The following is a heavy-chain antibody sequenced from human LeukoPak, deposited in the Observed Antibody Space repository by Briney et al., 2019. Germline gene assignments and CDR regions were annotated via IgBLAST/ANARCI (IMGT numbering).Heavy chain of an antibody. Sequence: SETLSLTCAVYGGFFSGYYWSWVRHPPGRGLEWIGEINHRGRKNYNASLKSRSNISVDTSKNQFSLKLSSETAADPAVYYCARGGDDLVFDYWGQGTLVTVSS. V-gene: IGHV4-34*01. J-gene: IGHJ4*02. CDR1: GGFFSGYY. CDR2: INHRGRK. D-gene: IGHD3-16*01. CDR3: ARGGDDLVFDY.